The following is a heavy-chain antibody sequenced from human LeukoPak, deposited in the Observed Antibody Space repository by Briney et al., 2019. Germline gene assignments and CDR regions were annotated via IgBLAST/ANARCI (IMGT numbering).Heavy chain of an antibody. J-gene: IGHJ4*02. V-gene: IGHV5-51*01. CDR3: ARLGTYWSNYYFEY. CDR2: IYPGDSDT. CDR1: GYSFTSNW. D-gene: IGHD3-10*01. Sequence: GDSLKISCKGSGYSFTSNWIGWVRQMPGKGLECMGIIYPGDSDTRYSPSFQGQVTISADKSINTAYLQWSSLKASDTAMYYCARLGTYWSNYYFEYWGQGTLVTVSS.